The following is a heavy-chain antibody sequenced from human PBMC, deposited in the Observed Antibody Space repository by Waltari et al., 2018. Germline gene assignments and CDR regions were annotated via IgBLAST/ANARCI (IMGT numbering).Heavy chain of an antibody. Sequence: QVQLQQWGAGLLKLSETLSLTCAVYGGSFSGYYWRWIRQPPGKGLEWIGEINHSGSTNYNPSLKSRVTISVDTSKNQFSLKLSSVTAADTAVYYCAGAYLDSSGWYEDYWGQGTLVTVSS. V-gene: IGHV4-34*01. CDR1: GGSFSGYY. CDR3: AGAYLDSSGWYEDY. J-gene: IGHJ4*02. D-gene: IGHD6-19*01. CDR2: INHSGST.